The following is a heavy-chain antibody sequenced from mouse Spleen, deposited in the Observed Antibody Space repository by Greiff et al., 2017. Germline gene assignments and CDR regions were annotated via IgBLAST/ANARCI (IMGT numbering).Heavy chain of an antibody. CDR1: GFNIQDYY. D-gene: IGHD2-4*01. V-gene: IGHV14-1*01. CDR3: TTTPTTMITSSYAMDY. Sequence: VQLQQSGAELVRPGASVKFSCTASGFNIQDYYMHWVKQRPEQGLEWIGRIDPEDGDTEYAPKFQGKATMTADTSSNTAYLQLSSLTSEDTAVYYCTTTPTTMITSSYAMDYWGQGTSVTVSS. J-gene: IGHJ4*01. CDR2: IDPEDGDT.